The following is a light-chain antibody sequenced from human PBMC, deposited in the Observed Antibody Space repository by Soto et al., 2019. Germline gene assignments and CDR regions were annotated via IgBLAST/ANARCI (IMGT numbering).Light chain of an antibody. CDR3: QQYGSSSLT. J-gene: IGKJ4*01. V-gene: IGKV3-20*01. Sequence: EIGLTQAPGTLSLSPGERATLSCRASQSVSSSYLSSYHQKPGQAPRLLIYGASSRATGIPDRFSGSGSGTVFTLTISRLEPEDFAVYYCQQYGSSSLTFGGGTKVEIK. CDR2: GAS. CDR1: QSVSSSY.